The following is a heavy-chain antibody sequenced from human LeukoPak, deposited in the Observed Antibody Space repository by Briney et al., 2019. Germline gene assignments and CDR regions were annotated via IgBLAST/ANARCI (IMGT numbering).Heavy chain of an antibody. D-gene: IGHD6-13*01. Sequence: GGSLRLSCAASGFTFSSYAMSWVRQAPGKGLEWVSGISGNGGYTYCADSVKGRFTISRDNSKNTLYLQMNSLRAEDTAVYYCAKAPYCSSSWYFFDYWGQGTLVTVSS. J-gene: IGHJ4*02. CDR2: ISGNGGYT. V-gene: IGHV3-23*01. CDR3: AKAPYCSSSWYFFDY. CDR1: GFTFSSYA.